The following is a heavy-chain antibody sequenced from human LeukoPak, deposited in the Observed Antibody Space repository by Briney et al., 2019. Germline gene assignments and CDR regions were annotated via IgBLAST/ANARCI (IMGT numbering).Heavy chain of an antibody. CDR2: INPSGGST. Sequence: ASVKVSCKASGYTFTSYAMNWVRQAPGQGLEWMGIINPSGGSTSYAQKFQGRVTMTRDMSTSTVYMELSSLRSEDTAVYYCARDSGSWSFSYYYYMDVWGKGTTVTVSS. J-gene: IGHJ6*03. CDR3: ARDSGSWSFSYYYYMDV. V-gene: IGHV1-46*01. D-gene: IGHD6-13*01. CDR1: GYTFTSYA.